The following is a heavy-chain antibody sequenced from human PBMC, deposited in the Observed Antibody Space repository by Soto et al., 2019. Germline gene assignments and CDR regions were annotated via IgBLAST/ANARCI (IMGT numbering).Heavy chain of an antibody. J-gene: IGHJ5*02. Sequence: GESLKISCAASGFTFSDYYMSWIRQAPGKGLEWVSYISSSGSTIYYADSVKGRFTISRDNAKNSLYLQMNSLRAEDTAVYYCACSIAAAGVSWFDPWGQGTLVTVSS. CDR1: GFTFSDYY. D-gene: IGHD6-13*01. CDR2: ISSSGSTI. CDR3: ACSIAAAGVSWFDP. V-gene: IGHV3-11*01.